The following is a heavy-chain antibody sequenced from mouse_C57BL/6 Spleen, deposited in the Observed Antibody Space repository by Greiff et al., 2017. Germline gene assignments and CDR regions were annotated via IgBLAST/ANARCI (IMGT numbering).Heavy chain of an antibody. D-gene: IGHD2-14*01. CDR1: GYTFTSYG. V-gene: IGHV1-81*01. J-gene: IGHJ1*03. CDR2: IYPRSGNT. CDR3: ARDCYRNGYWYFDV. Sequence: VQLVESGAELARPGASVKLSCKASGYTFTSYGISWVKQRTGQGLEWIGEIYPRSGNTYYNEKFKGKATVTADKASSTAYMELRSLTSEDSAVYFCARDCYRNGYWYFDVWGTGTTVTVSS.